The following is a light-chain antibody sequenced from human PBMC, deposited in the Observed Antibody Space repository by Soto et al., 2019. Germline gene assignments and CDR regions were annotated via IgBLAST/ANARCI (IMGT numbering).Light chain of an antibody. CDR2: DIS. CDR1: QTVSRH. V-gene: IGKV3-11*01. Sequence: EIVLTQSPATVSLSPGERATLSCRTSQTVSRHLAWYQQKPGQAPRLLIYDISNRDTGIPARFSGSGSGTDFTLTISSLEPEDSAVYYCQQRSHWPRNTLRQGTKLEIK. CDR3: QQRSHWPRNT. J-gene: IGKJ2*01.